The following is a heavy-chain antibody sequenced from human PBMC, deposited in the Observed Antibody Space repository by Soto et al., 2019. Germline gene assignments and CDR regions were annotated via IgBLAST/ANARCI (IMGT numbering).Heavy chain of an antibody. D-gene: IGHD4-17*01. CDR2: IYYNGNT. J-gene: IGHJ6*02. Sequence: PSETLSLTCTVSGGSIRSSSYYWGWIRQPPGKGLEWIGNIYYNGNTYYNPSLKSRVTISVDASKSQFSLKLSFVTAADTAVYYCAITPYGDYYYYYYGMDVWGQGTTVTVS. CDR3: AITPYGDYYYYYYGMDV. V-gene: IGHV4-39*01. CDR1: GGSIRSSSYY.